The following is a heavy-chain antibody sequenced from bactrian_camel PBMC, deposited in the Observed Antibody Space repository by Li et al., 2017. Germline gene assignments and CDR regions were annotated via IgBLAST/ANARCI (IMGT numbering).Heavy chain of an antibody. CDR3: ATDAGMGPRRRYNS. V-gene: IGHV3S40*01. D-gene: IGHD1*01. J-gene: IGHJ4*01. Sequence: DVQLVESGGGLVQPGGSLRLSCAASGFIFRTYGMSWVRQAPGKGFEWVSGIDWRGHDTYYTHSVKARFTISRDTAKNTVYLQMNSLESEDTALYYGATDAGMGPRRRYNSWGQGTQVTVS. CDR1: GFIFRTYG. CDR2: IDWRGHDT.